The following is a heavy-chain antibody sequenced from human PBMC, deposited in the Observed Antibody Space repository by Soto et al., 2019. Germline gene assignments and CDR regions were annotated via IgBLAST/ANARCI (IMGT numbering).Heavy chain of an antibody. CDR2: IIPIFGTA. V-gene: IGHV1-69*05. Sequence: QVQLVQSGAEVKKPGSSVKVSCKASGGTFSSYAISWVRQAPGQGLEWMGGIIPIFGTANYAQKFQGRVTMTXXEXTNXAYMELRSLRSEDTAVYYCARVGGLSSRSWGYFDYWGQGTLVTVSS. D-gene: IGHD6-19*01. J-gene: IGHJ4*02. CDR1: GGTFSSYA. CDR3: ARVGGLSSRSWGYFDY.